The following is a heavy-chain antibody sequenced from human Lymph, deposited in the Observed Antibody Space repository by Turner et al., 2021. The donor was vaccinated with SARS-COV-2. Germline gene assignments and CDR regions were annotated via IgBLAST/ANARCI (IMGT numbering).Heavy chain of an antibody. V-gene: IGHV1-2*02. D-gene: IGHD4-17*01. CDR3: ARKFPPYGDNFNYGMDY. Sequence: VQLQQSGPELVNPGASLKMSCKASGYTFTDYIIHWVRQSHGERLEWIGYLNPNNGRSNYNQKFQGKATLTVDKSSSTAYMELRSLTSEDSAVYYCARKFPPYGDNFNYGMDYWGQGTSVTVSS. CDR1: GYTFTDYI. J-gene: IGHJ6*01. CDR2: LNPNNGRS.